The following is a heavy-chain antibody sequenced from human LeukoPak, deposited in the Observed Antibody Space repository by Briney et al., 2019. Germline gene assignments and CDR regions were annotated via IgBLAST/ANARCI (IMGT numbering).Heavy chain of an antibody. V-gene: IGHV3-23*01. Sequence: GGSLRLPCAASGFTFSSYAMSWVRQAPGKGLEWVSAISGSGGSTYYADSVKGRFTISRDNSKNTLYLQMNSLRAEDTAVYYCAKARLRYFDWLLCSWGQGTLVTVSS. D-gene: IGHD3-9*01. CDR3: AKARLRYFDWLLCS. J-gene: IGHJ5*02. CDR2: ISGSGGST. CDR1: GFTFSSYA.